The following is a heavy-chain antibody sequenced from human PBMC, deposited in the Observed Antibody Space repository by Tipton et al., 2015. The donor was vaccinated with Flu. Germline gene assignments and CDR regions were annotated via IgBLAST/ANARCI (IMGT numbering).Heavy chain of an antibody. CDR2: IYYSGST. CDR1: GGSISSSSYY. Sequence: TLSLTCTVSGGSISSSSYYWGWIRQPPGKGLEWIGSIYYSGSTYYNPSLKSRVTISVDTSKNQFSLKLSSVTAADTAVYYCAGDGAAILRYFDWLLGADAFDIWGQGTMVTVSS. V-gene: IGHV4-39*07. J-gene: IGHJ3*02. D-gene: IGHD3-9*01. CDR3: AGDGAAILRYFDWLLGADAFDI.